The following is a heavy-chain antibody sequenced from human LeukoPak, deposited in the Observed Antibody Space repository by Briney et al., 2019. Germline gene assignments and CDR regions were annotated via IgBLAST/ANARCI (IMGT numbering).Heavy chain of an antibody. CDR3: TRTVYDSSGYYYFFDY. D-gene: IGHD3-22*01. V-gene: IGHV4-59*01. Sequence: SETLSLTCTVSGGSISSYYWSWIRQPPGKGLEWIGYVYYSGNTSYNPSLKSRVTISVDTSKNQFSLKLSSVTAADTAVYYCTRTVYDSSGYYYFFDYWGQGTLVTVSS. J-gene: IGHJ4*02. CDR2: VYYSGNT. CDR1: GGSISSYY.